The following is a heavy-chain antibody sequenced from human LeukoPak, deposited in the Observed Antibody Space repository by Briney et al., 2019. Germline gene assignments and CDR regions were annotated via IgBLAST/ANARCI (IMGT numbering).Heavy chain of an antibody. J-gene: IGHJ4*02. D-gene: IGHD5-24*01. CDR1: GGSISSGSYY. Sequence: SQTLSLTCTVSGGSISSGSYYWSWIRQPAGKVLEWIGRIYTSGSTNYNPSLKSRVTIAVDTSKNQFCLKLSSVTAADTAVYYCSIGDCYNLLGYWGQGTLVTVSS. CDR3: SIGDCYNLLGY. CDR2: IYTSGST. V-gene: IGHV4-61*02.